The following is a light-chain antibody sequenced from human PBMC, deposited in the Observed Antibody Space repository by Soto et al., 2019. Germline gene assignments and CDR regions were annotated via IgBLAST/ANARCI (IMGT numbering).Light chain of an antibody. V-gene: IGKV1-33*01. J-gene: IGKJ2*01. CDR3: QQYDDLPYI. CDR1: QDISNY. Sequence: DIQMTQSPSSLYASVGDRVTISCQASQDISNYLNWYQQKPVKAPKLLISDASNLETGVPSKFSGSGSVTDFTFTINSRQPEDIATYYCQQYDDLPYIFGSGTKVEIK. CDR2: DAS.